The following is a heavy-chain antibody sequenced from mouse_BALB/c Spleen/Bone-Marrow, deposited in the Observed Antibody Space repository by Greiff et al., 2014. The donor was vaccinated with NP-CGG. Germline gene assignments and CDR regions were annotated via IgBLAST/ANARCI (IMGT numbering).Heavy chain of an antibody. J-gene: IGHJ4*01. D-gene: IGHD2-14*01. Sequence: LQQSGSELVRPGASVKLSCEASGYTFTSYWMHWVKQRPGQGLEWIGNIYPGSGSTNYDEKFKSKATLTVDTSSSTAYMQLSSLTSEDSAVYYCTRRYEIYYAMDYWGQGTSVTVSS. CDR1: GYTFTSYW. CDR2: IYPGSGST. CDR3: TRRYEIYYAMDY. V-gene: IGHV1S22*01.